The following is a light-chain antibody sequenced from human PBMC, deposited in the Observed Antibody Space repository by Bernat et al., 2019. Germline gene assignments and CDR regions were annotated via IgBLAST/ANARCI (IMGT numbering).Light chain of an antibody. J-gene: IGKJ4*01. CDR2: GVP. Sequence: EIVLTQSPGTLSLSPGERATLSCRASQSISSSYLAWYQQKPGQAPRLLIYGVPIRATGIPDRFSGSGSGTDFTLTISRLEPEDFAVYYCQQYGDSVTFGGGTKVEIK. V-gene: IGKV3-20*01. CDR1: QSISSSY. CDR3: QQYGDSVT.